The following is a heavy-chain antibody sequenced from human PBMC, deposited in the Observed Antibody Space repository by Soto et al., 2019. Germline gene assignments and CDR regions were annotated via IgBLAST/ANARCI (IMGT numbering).Heavy chain of an antibody. CDR3: ARAKWDMVRGVISPYYGMDV. CDR1: GFTLSDYY. J-gene: IGHJ6*02. Sequence: QVQLVESGGGLVKPGGSLRLSCAASGFTLSDYYMIWIRQAPGKGLEWVSYISGSGSNTNYVDSVKGRFTISRDNAKNSLYLQTNSLRVEDTAVYYCARAKWDMVRGVISPYYGMDVWGQGTTVTVSS. V-gene: IGHV3-11*06. CDR2: ISGSGSNT. D-gene: IGHD3-10*01.